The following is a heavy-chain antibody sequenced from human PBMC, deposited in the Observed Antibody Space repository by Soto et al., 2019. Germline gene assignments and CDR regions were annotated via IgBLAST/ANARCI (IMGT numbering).Heavy chain of an antibody. CDR1: GYTLTELS. CDR3: ARGGGVLRPPYSSSSYGMDV. CDR2: FDPEDGET. V-gene: IGHV1-24*01. D-gene: IGHD6-6*01. Sequence: ASVKVSCKVSGYTLTELSMHWVRQAPGKGLEWMGGFDPEDGETNYAQKFQGRVTMTADESTGTAYMELSSLRSEDTAVYYCARGGGVLRPPYSSSSYGMDVWGQGTTVTVSS. J-gene: IGHJ6*02.